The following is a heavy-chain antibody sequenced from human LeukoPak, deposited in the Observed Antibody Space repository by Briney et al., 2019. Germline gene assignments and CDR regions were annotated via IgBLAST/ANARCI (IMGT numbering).Heavy chain of an antibody. D-gene: IGHD6-13*01. CDR3: ARHVRQQLPPKAFDY. V-gene: IGHV4-59*05. CDR1: GGSISSYY. J-gene: IGHJ4*02. CDR2: IYYSGNT. Sequence: SETLSLTCTVSGGSISSYYWSWIRQPAGKGLEWIGSIYYSGNTYYNPSLKSRVTISVDTSKNQLSLKLNSVTAADTAVYYCARHVRQQLPPKAFDYWGQGTLVTVSS.